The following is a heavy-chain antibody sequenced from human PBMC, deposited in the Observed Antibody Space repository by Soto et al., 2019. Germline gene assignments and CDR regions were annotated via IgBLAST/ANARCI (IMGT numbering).Heavy chain of an antibody. Sequence: QMQLVESGGGVVQPGRSLRLSCAASGFTFSSYAMHWVRQAPGKGLEWVAVISYDGSNKYYADSVKGRFTISRDNSKNTLYLQMNSLRAEDTAVYYCARTSEFMTTANYNWFDPWGQGTLVTVSS. CDR3: ARTSEFMTTANYNWFDP. CDR1: GFTFSSYA. V-gene: IGHV3-30-3*01. CDR2: ISYDGSNK. J-gene: IGHJ5*02. D-gene: IGHD4-17*01.